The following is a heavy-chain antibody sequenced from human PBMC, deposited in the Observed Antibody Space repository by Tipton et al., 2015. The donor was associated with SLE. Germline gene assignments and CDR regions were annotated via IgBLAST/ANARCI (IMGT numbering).Heavy chain of an antibody. CDR1: GGSISSHY. CDR3: ARGVVVAAIQFDY. J-gene: IGHJ4*02. D-gene: IGHD2-15*01. CDR2: IYYSGST. V-gene: IGHV4-59*11. Sequence: LRLSCTVSGGSISSHYWSWIRQPPGKGLEWIGYIYYSGSTNHNPSLKSRVTISVDTSKNQFSLKLSSVTAADTAVYYCARGVVVAAIQFDYWGQGTLVPVSS.